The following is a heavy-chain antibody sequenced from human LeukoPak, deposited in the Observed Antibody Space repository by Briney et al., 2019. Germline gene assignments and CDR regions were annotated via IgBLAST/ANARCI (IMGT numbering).Heavy chain of an antibody. Sequence: SETLSLTCGVAGGSISSDYWNWIRQPPGKGLEWLGYIYYSGSTNYNPSLKSRVTISVDTSKNQLSLKLSSVTAADTAVYYCARFGDLWAFDIWGQGTVLTVSS. J-gene: IGHJ3*02. CDR2: IYYSGST. CDR1: GGSISSDY. D-gene: IGHD3-10*01. V-gene: IGHV4-59*01. CDR3: ARFGDLWAFDI.